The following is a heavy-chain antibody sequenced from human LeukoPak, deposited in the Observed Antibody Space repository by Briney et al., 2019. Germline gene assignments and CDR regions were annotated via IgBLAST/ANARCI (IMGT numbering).Heavy chain of an antibody. CDR2: ISYDGSNK. CDR3: AKVGGEMATIGVYFDY. J-gene: IGHJ4*02. D-gene: IGHD5-24*01. CDR1: GFTFSSYG. Sequence: GGSLRLSCAASGFTFSSYGMHWVRQAPGKGLEWVAVISYDGSNKYYAHSVKGRFTISRDNSKNTLYLQMNSLRAEDTPVYYCAKVGGEMATIGVYFDYWGQGTLVAVSS. V-gene: IGHV3-30*18.